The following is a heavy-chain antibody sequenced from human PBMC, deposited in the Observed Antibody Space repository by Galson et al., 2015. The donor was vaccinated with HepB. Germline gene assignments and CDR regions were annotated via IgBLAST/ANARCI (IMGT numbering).Heavy chain of an antibody. CDR1: GGSISSYY. J-gene: IGHJ3*02. CDR3: ARTPHMIVVANDAFDI. D-gene: IGHD3-22*01. V-gene: IGHV4-59*08. Sequence: QVQLQESGPGLVKPSETLSLTCTVSGGSISSYYWSWIRQPPGKGLEWIGYIYYSGSTNYNPSLKSRVTMSVDTSKNQFSLKLSSVTAADTAVYYCARTPHMIVVANDAFDIWGQGTMVTVSS. CDR2: IYYSGST.